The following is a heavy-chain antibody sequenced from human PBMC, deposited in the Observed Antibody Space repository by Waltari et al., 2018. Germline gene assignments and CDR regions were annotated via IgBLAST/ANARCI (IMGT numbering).Heavy chain of an antibody. CDR1: GFPFRCYG. Sequence: EVQLVESGGGLVQPGGYRRISCSVSGFPFRCYGMNWVRQAPGKGLEWVSYISPSSSTITYADSMKGRFTISRDNAKNSLYLQMNSLRADDTAVYYCVREYDSGGAGYWGQGTLVTVSS. CDR3: VREYDSGGAGY. J-gene: IGHJ4*02. D-gene: IGHD3-22*01. CDR2: ISPSSSTI. V-gene: IGHV3-48*04.